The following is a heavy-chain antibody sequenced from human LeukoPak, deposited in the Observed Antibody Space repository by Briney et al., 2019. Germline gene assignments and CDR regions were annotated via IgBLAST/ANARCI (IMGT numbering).Heavy chain of an antibody. Sequence: GGSLRLSCATSGFIFSGFSMGWVRQATGKGLEWVSVISGSGSRIYYADSVKGRFTISRDNSKNTMYLQMDSLRCEDTAVYYCAKAGRDFKSWCYFDYWGQGTLVTVSS. CDR2: ISGSGSRI. J-gene: IGHJ4*02. D-gene: IGHD2-15*01. CDR3: AKAGRDFKSWCYFDY. V-gene: IGHV3-23*01. CDR1: GFIFSGFS.